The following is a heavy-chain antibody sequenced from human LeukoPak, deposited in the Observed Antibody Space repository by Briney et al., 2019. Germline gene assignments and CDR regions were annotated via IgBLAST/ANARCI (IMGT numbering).Heavy chain of an antibody. CDR2: IIPIFDTA. D-gene: IGHD6-19*01. J-gene: IGHJ6*02. Sequence: SVKVSCKASGGTFSSYAISWVRQAPGQGLEWMGGIIPIFDTANYAQKFQGRVTITADESTSTAYMELSSLRSEDTAVYYCAREGIAVAKDYYYYGMDVWGQGTTVTVSS. CDR1: GGTFSSYA. V-gene: IGHV1-69*13. CDR3: AREGIAVAKDYYYYGMDV.